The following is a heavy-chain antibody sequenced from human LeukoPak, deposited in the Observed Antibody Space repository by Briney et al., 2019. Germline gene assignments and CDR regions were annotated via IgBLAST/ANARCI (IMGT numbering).Heavy chain of an antibody. V-gene: IGHV4-34*01. CDR3: ARGNPYRYDSSGYYKDY. J-gene: IGHJ4*02. Sequence: SETLSLTCAVYGGSFSGYYWSWIRQPPGKGLEWIGEINHSGSTNYNPSLKSRVTISVDTSKNQFSLKLSSVTAADTAVYYCARGNPYRYDSSGYYKDYWGQGTLVTVSS. CDR2: INHSGST. D-gene: IGHD3-22*01. CDR1: GGSFSGYY.